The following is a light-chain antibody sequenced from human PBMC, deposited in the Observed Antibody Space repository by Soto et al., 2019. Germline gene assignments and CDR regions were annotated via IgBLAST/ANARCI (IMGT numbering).Light chain of an antibody. CDR1: SIDVGGYNY. CDR2: EVT. CDR3: SSYAGSPYYV. J-gene: IGLJ1*01. Sequence: QSALTQPPSASGSPGQSVTISCTGTSIDVGGYNYVSWYLQHPGTAPKLLIYEVTKRPSGVPDRFSGSKSGNTASLTVSGLQAEDEADYYCSSYAGSPYYVFGTGTKLTVL. V-gene: IGLV2-8*01.